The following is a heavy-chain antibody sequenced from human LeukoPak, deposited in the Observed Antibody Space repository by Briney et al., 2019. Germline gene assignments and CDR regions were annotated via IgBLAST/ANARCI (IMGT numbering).Heavy chain of an antibody. D-gene: IGHD6-19*01. V-gene: IGHV1-2*02. CDR2: INPDTGVT. CDR1: GSSFTGYY. CDR3: AKDSGQWLVRHDAFDL. J-gene: IGHJ3*01. Sequence: GASVKVSCKASGSSFTGYYIHWVRQAAGQGLEWMGWINPDTGVTKFAQKFQGRVTMTRDTSISTAYMELIRLRPDDTAMYYCAKDSGQWLVRHDAFDLWGRGTMVTVSS.